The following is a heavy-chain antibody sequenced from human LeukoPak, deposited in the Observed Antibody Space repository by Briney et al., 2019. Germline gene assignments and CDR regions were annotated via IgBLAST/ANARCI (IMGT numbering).Heavy chain of an antibody. Sequence: GGSLRLSCAASGFTFTGYAMNWVRQAPGKGLEWVANINKDGGQKYYVDSVKGRFTISRDNAKNSLYLQMNSLRAEDTALYYCAKVRLPYGDHTSYFDYWGQGTLVTVSS. J-gene: IGHJ4*02. CDR3: AKVRLPYGDHTSYFDY. D-gene: IGHD4-17*01. V-gene: IGHV3-7*03. CDR2: INKDGGQK. CDR1: GFTFTGYA.